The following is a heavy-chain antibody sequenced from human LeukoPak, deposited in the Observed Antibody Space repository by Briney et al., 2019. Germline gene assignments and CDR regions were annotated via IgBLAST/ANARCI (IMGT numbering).Heavy chain of an antibody. CDR2: IYYSGGT. V-gene: IGHV4-31*03. D-gene: IGHD2-15*01. CDR3: ARSSNPNWFDP. J-gene: IGHJ5*02. Sequence: SETLSLTCTVSGGSISSGGYYWSWIRQHPGKGLEWIGSIYYSGGTYYNPSLKSRVTISVDTSKNHFSLKLRSVSAADSAVYYCARSSNPNWFDPWDQGTLVTVSS. CDR1: GGSISSGGYY.